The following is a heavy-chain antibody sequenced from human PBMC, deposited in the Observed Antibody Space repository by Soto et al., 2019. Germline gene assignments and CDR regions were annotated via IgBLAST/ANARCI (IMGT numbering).Heavy chain of an antibody. J-gene: IGHJ4*02. D-gene: IGHD1-26*01. CDR3: ARVSIVGATTRIDY. Sequence: EVQLVESGGGLVKPGGSLRLSCAASGFTFSSSSMNWVRQAPGKGLEWVSSISSSSSYIYYADSVKGRFTISRDNAKNSLYLQMNSLRAEDTAVYYCARVSIVGATTRIDYWGQGTLVTVSS. CDR1: GFTFSSSS. CDR2: ISSSSSYI. V-gene: IGHV3-21*01.